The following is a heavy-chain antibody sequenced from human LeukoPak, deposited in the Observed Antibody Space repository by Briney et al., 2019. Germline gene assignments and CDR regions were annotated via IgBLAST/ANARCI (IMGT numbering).Heavy chain of an antibody. D-gene: IGHD1-26*01. CDR2: IRSKAYGGTT. CDR3: TRASWELLDFDY. J-gene: IGHJ4*02. Sequence: GGSLRLSCAASGFTFSSYGMNWVRQAPGKGLEWVGFIRSKAYGGTTEYAASVKGRFTISRDDSKSIAYLQMNSLKTEDTAVYYCTRASWELLDFDYWGQGTLVTVSS. CDR1: GFTFSSYG. V-gene: IGHV3-49*04.